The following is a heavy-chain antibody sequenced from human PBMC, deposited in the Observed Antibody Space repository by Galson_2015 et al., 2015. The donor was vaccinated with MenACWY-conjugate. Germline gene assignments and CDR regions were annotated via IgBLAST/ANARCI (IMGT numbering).Heavy chain of an antibody. D-gene: IGHD1-26*01. Sequence: QSGAEVKKPGESLTISCKTTGYSFTTYWIAWVRQMPGTGLGWMGLISPGDSNTRYSPSFQGQVTISADKSISTAYLQWSSLKASDTAMYYCARHPPGGRGMDVWGQGTTVTVSS. J-gene: IGHJ6*02. CDR2: ISPGDSNT. V-gene: IGHV5-51*01. CDR3: ARHPPGGRGMDV. CDR1: GYSFTTYW.